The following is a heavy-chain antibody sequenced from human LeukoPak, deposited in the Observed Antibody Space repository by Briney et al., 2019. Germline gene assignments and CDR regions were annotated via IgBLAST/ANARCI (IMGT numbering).Heavy chain of an antibody. CDR3: TRDQVGYCGSSSCSPGDY. Sequence: ASVKVSCKASGYTFASYGLSWVRQAPGQGLEWMGWISAYNGNTNYAQRLQGRVTMTTDTSTSTAYMELRSTTSDDTAIYYCTRDQVGYCGSSSCSPGDYWGQGTLVTVSS. CDR2: ISAYNGNT. D-gene: IGHD2-2*01. V-gene: IGHV1-18*01. CDR1: GYTFASYG. J-gene: IGHJ4*02.